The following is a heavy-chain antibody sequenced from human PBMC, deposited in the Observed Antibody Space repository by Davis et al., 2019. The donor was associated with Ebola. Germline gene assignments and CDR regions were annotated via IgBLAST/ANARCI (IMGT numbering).Heavy chain of an antibody. Sequence: MPSETLSLTCTVSGGSISSYYWSWIRQPPGKGLEWIGYIYYSGSTNYNPSLKSRVTISVDTSKNQFSLKLSSVTAADTAVYYCARQRGEYNWFDPWDQGTLVTVSS. V-gene: IGHV4-59*08. CDR2: IYYSGST. D-gene: IGHD5-12*01. J-gene: IGHJ5*02. CDR1: GGSISSYY. CDR3: ARQRGEYNWFDP.